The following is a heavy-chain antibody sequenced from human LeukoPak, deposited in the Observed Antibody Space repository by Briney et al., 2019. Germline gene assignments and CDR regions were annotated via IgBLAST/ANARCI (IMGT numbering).Heavy chain of an antibody. CDR2: ISAYNGNT. D-gene: IGHD3-22*01. CDR1: GYTYTSYG. Sequence: GASVNVSCKASGYTYTSYGISWVRQAPGQGLEWMGCISAYNGNTNYEQKLQGRVTMTTDTSTSTAYMELRSLRSDDTAVYYCARRSDSSGYYFPYYYYGMDVWGQGTTVTVSS. V-gene: IGHV1-18*01. CDR3: ARRSDSSGYYFPYYYYGMDV. J-gene: IGHJ6*02.